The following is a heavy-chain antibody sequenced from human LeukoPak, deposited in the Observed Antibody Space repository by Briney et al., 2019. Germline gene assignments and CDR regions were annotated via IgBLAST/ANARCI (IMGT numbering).Heavy chain of an antibody. Sequence: GGSLRLSCAASGFTFDDYGMSWVRQAPGKGLEWVSGINWNGDSTGYADSVKGRFTISRDNAKNSLYLQMNSLRAEDTAVYYCARVGGDFSWFDPWGQGTLVTVSS. CDR3: ARVGGDFSWFDP. J-gene: IGHJ5*02. D-gene: IGHD4-17*01. V-gene: IGHV3-20*04. CDR2: INWNGDST. CDR1: GFTFDDYG.